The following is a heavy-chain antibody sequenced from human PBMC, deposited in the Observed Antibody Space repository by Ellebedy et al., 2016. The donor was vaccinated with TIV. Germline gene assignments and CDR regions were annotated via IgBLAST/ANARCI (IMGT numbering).Heavy chain of an antibody. V-gene: IGHV3-53*01. D-gene: IGHD2-2*01. Sequence: GESLKISCAASGFTVSSNFMTWVRQAPGKGLEWVSVIYGGGTIRYADSVKGRFTIPRDNSKNTVDLQMNSLRAEDTAVYYCARPTVPATICGACGMDVWGQGTTVIVSS. CDR2: IYGGGTI. CDR1: GFTVSSNF. CDR3: ARPTVPATICGACGMDV. J-gene: IGHJ6*02.